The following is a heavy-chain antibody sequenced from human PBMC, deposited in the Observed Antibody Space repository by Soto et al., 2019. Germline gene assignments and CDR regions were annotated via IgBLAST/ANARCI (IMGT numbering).Heavy chain of an antibody. Sequence: LRLSCAASGFTFSSHSINWVRQAPGKGLEWVSYISGSGATKYYADSVKGRFTISRDNARNSLYLQMSSLSDEDTAVYYCARAIRGFSYVVDYWGQGTLVTVSS. J-gene: IGHJ4*02. CDR3: ARAIRGFSYVVDY. D-gene: IGHD5-18*01. CDR2: ISGSGATK. CDR1: GFTFSSHS. V-gene: IGHV3-48*02.